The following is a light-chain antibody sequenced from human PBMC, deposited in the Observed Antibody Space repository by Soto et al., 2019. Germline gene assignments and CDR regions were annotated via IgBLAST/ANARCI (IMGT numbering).Light chain of an antibody. CDR3: QQRSNWPLT. Sequence: EIVLTQSPATLSLSPGERATLSCRASQSVSSYLAWYQQKPGQAPRLLIYDVSNRATGIAARFSGSGSGTDFALTISSLEPEDFAVYYCQQRSNWPLTFGGGTTVEIK. CDR1: QSVSSY. J-gene: IGKJ4*01. CDR2: DVS. V-gene: IGKV3-11*01.